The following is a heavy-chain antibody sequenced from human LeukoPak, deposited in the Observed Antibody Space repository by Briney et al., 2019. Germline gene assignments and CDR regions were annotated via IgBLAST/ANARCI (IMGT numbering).Heavy chain of an antibody. V-gene: IGHV2-5*01. CDR2: IYWNDDK. Sequence: SGPTLVNPTQTLTLTCTFSGFSLSTSGVGVGWIRQPPGKALEWLALIYWNDDKHYSPSLKSRLTITKDTSKNQVVLTMTNMDPVDTATYYCARFITMVRGVIQRDFDYWGQGTLVTVSS. CDR1: GFSLSTSGVG. J-gene: IGHJ4*02. D-gene: IGHD3-10*01. CDR3: ARFITMVRGVIQRDFDY.